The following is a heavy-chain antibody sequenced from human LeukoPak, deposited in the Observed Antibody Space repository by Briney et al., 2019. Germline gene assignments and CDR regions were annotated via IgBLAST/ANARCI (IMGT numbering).Heavy chain of an antibody. CDR2: IYYSGST. J-gene: IGHJ4*02. D-gene: IGHD1-26*01. V-gene: IGHV4-59*01. CDR1: GGSISSYY. Sequence: PETLSLTCTVSGGSISSYYWSWIRQPPGKGLEWIGYIYYSGSTNYNPSLKSRVTISVDTSKNQFSLKLSSVTAADTAVYYCAREGGTKNYWGQGTLVTVSS. CDR3: AREGGTKNY.